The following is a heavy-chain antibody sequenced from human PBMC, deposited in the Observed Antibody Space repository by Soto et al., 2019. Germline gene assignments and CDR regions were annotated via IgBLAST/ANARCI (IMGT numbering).Heavy chain of an antibody. CDR2: IYYSGST. J-gene: IGHJ4*02. CDR1: GGSISSYY. V-gene: IGHV4-59*01. CDR3: ASTAHSSGWYSGGFDY. D-gene: IGHD6-19*01. Sequence: QVQLQESGPGLVKPSETLSLTCTVSGGSISSYYWSWIRQPPGKGLEWIGYIYYSGSTNYNPSLKSRVTISVYTPKXXFSLKLSSVTAADTAVYYCASTAHSSGWYSGGFDYWGQGTLVTVSS.